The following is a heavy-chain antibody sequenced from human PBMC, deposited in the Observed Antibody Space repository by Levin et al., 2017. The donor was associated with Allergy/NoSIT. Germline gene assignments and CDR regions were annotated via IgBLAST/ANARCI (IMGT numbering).Heavy chain of an antibody. J-gene: IGHJ1*01. CDR1: GYTFTSYG. CDR3: GRDRYFYETSGYYGGEH. V-gene: IGHV1-18*01. Sequence: ASVKVSCKASGYTFTSYGISWVRQAPGQGLEWMGWISAYNGNTNYAQQLQDRVTMTTDTSTSTAYLELRSLRSDDTAGYYCGRDRYFYETSGYYGGEHWGQGTLVTVSS. CDR2: ISAYNGNT. D-gene: IGHD3-22*01.